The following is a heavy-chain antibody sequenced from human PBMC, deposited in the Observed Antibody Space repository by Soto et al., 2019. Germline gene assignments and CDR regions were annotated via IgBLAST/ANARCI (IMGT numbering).Heavy chain of an antibody. V-gene: IGHV3-23*01. CDR3: AKGFYGSGSYYNERAFDS. CDR2: ISGSGDFT. CDR1: GFTFSNYA. Sequence: PGGSLRLSCAASGFTFSNYAISWVRQTPGKGLEWVSVISGSGDFTYYAESVKGRFTISRDNPKNTIYLQMNSLRAEDTALYYCAKGFYGSGSYYNERAFDSWGQGTLVTVSS. D-gene: IGHD3-10*01. J-gene: IGHJ4*02.